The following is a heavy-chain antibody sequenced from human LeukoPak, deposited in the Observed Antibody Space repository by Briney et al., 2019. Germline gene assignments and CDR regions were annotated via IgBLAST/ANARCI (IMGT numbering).Heavy chain of an antibody. V-gene: IGHV3-48*03. CDR3: AKEGSILLFDP. J-gene: IGHJ5*02. CDR2: ISSSGSTI. CDR1: GFTFSSYE. Sequence: GGSLRLSCAASGFTFSSYEMNWVRQAPGKGLEWVSYISSSGSTIYYADSVKGRFTISRDNAKNSLYLQMNSLRAEDTAVYYCAKEGSILLFDPWGQGTLVTVSS. D-gene: IGHD6-6*01.